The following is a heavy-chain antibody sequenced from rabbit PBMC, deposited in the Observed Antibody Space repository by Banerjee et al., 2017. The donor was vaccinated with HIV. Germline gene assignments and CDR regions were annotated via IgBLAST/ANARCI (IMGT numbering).Heavy chain of an antibody. V-gene: IGHV1S7*01. Sequence: QLKETGGGLDQPGGYLTISCKASGFDFSFYYMSWDRQAPGKGLEWIGIIYAASGSAYYASWVHGRFTISSDNAQNTVDLQMNSLAAADTATYFCARDLPGPIYAFDLWGPGTLVTVS. CDR3: ARDLPGPIYAFDL. CDR2: IYAASGSA. D-gene: IGHD3-1*01. CDR1: GFDFSFYY. J-gene: IGHJ4*01.